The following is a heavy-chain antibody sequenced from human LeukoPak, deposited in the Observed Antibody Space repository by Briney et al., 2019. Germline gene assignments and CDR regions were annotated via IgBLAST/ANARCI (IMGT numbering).Heavy chain of an antibody. Sequence: ASVKVSCKASGYTFTSYAMHWVRQAPGQRLEWMGWINAGNGNTKYTQKFQGRVTITRDTSASTAYMELSSLRSEDTAVYYCARTLYPPYTEGNFDYWGQGTLVTVSS. CDR3: ARTLYPPYTEGNFDY. CDR2: INAGNGNT. D-gene: IGHD2-2*02. J-gene: IGHJ4*02. V-gene: IGHV1-3*01. CDR1: GYTFTSYA.